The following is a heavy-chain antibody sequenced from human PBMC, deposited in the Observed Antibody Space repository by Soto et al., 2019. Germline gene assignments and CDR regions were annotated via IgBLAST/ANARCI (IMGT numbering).Heavy chain of an antibody. CDR2: MNPNSGNT. Sequence: QVPLVQSGAEVKKPGASVKVSCKASGYTFTSYDINWVRQATGQGLEWMGWMNPNSGNTGYAQKFQGRVTMTRNTSISTAYMELSSLRSEDTAVYYCARVYHTPDHYYYYYYMDVWGKGTTVTVSS. D-gene: IGHD5-18*01. CDR3: ARVYHTPDHYYYYYYMDV. CDR1: GYTFTSYD. J-gene: IGHJ6*03. V-gene: IGHV1-8*01.